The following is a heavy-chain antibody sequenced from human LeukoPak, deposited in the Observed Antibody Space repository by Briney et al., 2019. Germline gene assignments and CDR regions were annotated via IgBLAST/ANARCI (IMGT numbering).Heavy chain of an antibody. CDR3: ARMGWLRASTAGTEYFQH. Sequence: ASVKVSCKASGYTFTSYGISWVRQAPGQGLEWMGWISANNGNTNYAQNLQGRVTMTTDTSTSTAYMELRSLRSDDTAVYYCARMGWLRASTAGTEYFQHWRQGTLVTVSS. CDR1: GYTFTSYG. CDR2: ISANNGNT. V-gene: IGHV1-18*01. J-gene: IGHJ1*01. D-gene: IGHD5-12*01.